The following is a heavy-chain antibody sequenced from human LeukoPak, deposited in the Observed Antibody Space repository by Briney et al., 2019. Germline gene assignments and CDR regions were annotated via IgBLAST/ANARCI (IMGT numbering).Heavy chain of an antibody. CDR3: AKGRGYYDSSGLTLDY. CDR2: ISYDGSNK. D-gene: IGHD3-22*01. Sequence: PGGSLRLSCAASGFTFSSYGMHWVRQAPGKGLEWVAVISYDGSNKYYADSVKGRFTISRDNSKNTLYLQVNSLRAEDTAVYYCAKGRGYYDSSGLTLDYWGQGTLVTVSS. J-gene: IGHJ4*02. CDR1: GFTFSSYG. V-gene: IGHV3-30*18.